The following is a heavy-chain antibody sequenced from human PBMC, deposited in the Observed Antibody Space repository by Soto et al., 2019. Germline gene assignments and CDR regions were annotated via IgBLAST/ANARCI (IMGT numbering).Heavy chain of an antibody. CDR3: AKASNYITMVRGVGGEYNWFDP. J-gene: IGHJ5*02. D-gene: IGHD3-10*01. CDR1: GFTFSSYA. Sequence: GGSLRLSCAASGFTFSSYAMSWVRQAPGKGLEWVSAISGSGGSTYYADSVKGRFTISRDNSKNTLYLQMNSLRAEDTAVYYGAKASNYITMVRGVGGEYNWFDPWGQGTLVTVSS. CDR2: ISGSGGST. V-gene: IGHV3-23*01.